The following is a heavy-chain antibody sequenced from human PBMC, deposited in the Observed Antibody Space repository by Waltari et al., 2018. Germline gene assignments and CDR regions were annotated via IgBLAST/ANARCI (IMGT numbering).Heavy chain of an antibody. CDR3: ARGEMATTFYYFDY. V-gene: IGHV4-34*01. CDR1: GGSLSGYS. J-gene: IGHJ4*02. D-gene: IGHD5-12*01. CDR2: INHSGST. Sequence: QVQLQQWGAGLLKPSETLSLTCAVYGGSLSGYSWSWIRQPPGKGLEWIGEINHSGSTNYNPSLKSRVTISVDTSKNQFSLKLSSVTAADTAVYYCARGEMATTFYYFDYWGQGTLVTVSS.